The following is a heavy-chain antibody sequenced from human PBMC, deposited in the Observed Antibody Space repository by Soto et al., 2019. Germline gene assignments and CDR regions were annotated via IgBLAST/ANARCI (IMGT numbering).Heavy chain of an antibody. CDR1: GFTFSNAW. J-gene: IGHJ4*02. D-gene: IGHD3-22*01. Sequence: GGSLRLSCAASGFTFSNAWMNWVRQAPGKGLEWVGRIKSKTDGGTTDYAAPGKGRFTIPRDDSKNTLYLQMNSLKTEDTAVYYCTTDGLTYYYDSSGYFYFDYWGQGTLVTVSS. V-gene: IGHV3-15*07. CDR2: IKSKTDGGTT. CDR3: TTDGLTYYYDSSGYFYFDY.